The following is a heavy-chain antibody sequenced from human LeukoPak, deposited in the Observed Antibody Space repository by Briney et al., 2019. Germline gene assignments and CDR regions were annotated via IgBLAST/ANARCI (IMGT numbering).Heavy chain of an antibody. CDR1: GGSISSSSYY. J-gene: IGHJ4*02. CDR3: ARGGYSYGFDY. V-gene: IGHV4-61*05. Sequence: KSSETLSLTCTVSGGSISSSSYYWGWIRQPPGKGLEWIGYMHHSGSTNYNPSLRSRVTISVATSKKQFSLKLSSVTAADTAVYYCARGGYSYGFDYWGQGTLVTVSS. D-gene: IGHD5-18*01. CDR2: MHHSGST.